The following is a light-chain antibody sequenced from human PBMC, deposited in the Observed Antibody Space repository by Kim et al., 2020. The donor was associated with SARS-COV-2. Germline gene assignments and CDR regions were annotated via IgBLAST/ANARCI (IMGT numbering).Light chain of an antibody. Sequence: LSPGETATLSCRASQSIRSNFLAWYQQKPGQAPRLVIFGASSRAAGIPDRFSGSESGADFSLTISRLEPEDFAVYYCQQYGSSPYTFGQGTKLEIK. V-gene: IGKV3-20*01. CDR2: GAS. CDR1: QSIRSNF. CDR3: QQYGSSPYT. J-gene: IGKJ2*01.